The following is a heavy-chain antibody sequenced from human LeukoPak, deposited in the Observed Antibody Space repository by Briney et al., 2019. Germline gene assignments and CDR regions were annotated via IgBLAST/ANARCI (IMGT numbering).Heavy chain of an antibody. CDR1: GFTFSSYA. V-gene: IGHV3-23*01. CDR2: ISGSGGST. Sequence: GGSLRLSCAASGFTFSSYAMSWVRQTPGKGLEWVSAISGSGGSTYYADSVKGRFTISRDNSKNTLYLQMNSLRAEDTAVYYCAKKTVTTDYYYYGMDVWGQGTTATVSS. CDR3: AKKTVTTDYYYYGMDV. D-gene: IGHD4-17*01. J-gene: IGHJ6*02.